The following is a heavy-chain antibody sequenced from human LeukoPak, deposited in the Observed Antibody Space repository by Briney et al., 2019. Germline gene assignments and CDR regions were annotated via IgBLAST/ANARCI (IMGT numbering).Heavy chain of an antibody. Sequence: ASVKVSCKASGYTFTGYYMHWVRQAPGQGLEWMGWINPNSGGTNYAQKFQCRVTMTEDTSTDTAYMELSSLRSEDTAVYYCATVGAAAGHWGQGTLVTVSS. CDR2: INPNSGGT. V-gene: IGHV1-2*02. CDR1: GYTFTGYY. D-gene: IGHD6-13*01. CDR3: ATVGAAAGH. J-gene: IGHJ1*01.